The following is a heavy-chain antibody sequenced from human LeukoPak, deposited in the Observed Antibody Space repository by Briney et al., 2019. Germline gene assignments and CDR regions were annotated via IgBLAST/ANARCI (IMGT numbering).Heavy chain of an antibody. D-gene: IGHD3-22*01. CDR2: INPSGGSA. Sequence: ASVKVSCKASGYTFTSYYMHWVRQAPGQGLEWMGIINPSGGSASYAQKFQGRVTMTRDTSTSTVYMELSSLRSEDTAVYYCARDPQGYYYDSSVWFDPWGQGTLVTVSS. CDR3: ARDPQGYYYDSSVWFDP. V-gene: IGHV1-46*01. J-gene: IGHJ5*02. CDR1: GYTFTSYY.